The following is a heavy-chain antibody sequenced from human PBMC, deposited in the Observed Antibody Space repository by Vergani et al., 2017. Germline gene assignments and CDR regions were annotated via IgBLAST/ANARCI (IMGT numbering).Heavy chain of an antibody. CDR3: ARHLAYCGGDCYPYYYGMDV. V-gene: IGHV4-39*01. CDR2: IYYSGST. Sequence: QLQLQESGPGLVKPSETLSLTCTVSGGSISSSSYYWGWIRQPPGKGLEWIGSIYYSGSTYYNPSLKSRVTISVDTSKNQFPLKLCSVTAADTAVYYCARHLAYCGGDCYPYYYGMDVWGQGTTVTVSS. D-gene: IGHD2-21*02. CDR1: GGSISSSSYY. J-gene: IGHJ6*02.